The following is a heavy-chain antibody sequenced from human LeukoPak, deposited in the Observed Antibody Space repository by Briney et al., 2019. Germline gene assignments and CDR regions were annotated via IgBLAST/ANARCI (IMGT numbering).Heavy chain of an antibody. CDR3: ARDHSLAAADYYFDY. V-gene: IGHV3-30*04. Sequence: GGSLRLSCAASGFTFRSYAMHWVRQAPGKGLEWVAVISYDGGNKYYADSVKGRFTISRDNSKNTLYLQMNSLRAEDTAVYYCARDHSLAAADYYFDYWGQGTLVTVSS. CDR1: GFTFRSYA. D-gene: IGHD6-13*01. J-gene: IGHJ4*02. CDR2: ISYDGGNK.